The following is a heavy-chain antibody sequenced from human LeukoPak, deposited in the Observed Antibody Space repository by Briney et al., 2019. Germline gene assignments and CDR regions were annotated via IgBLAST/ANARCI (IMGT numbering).Heavy chain of an antibody. V-gene: IGHV4-39*01. CDR2: IYYTGST. CDR1: GGSISSSHYY. J-gene: IGHJ6*03. CDR3: ARHRYYYRSGSYYGAPYYMDV. D-gene: IGHD3-10*01. Sequence: SETLSLTCTVSGGSISSSHYYWGWIRQPPGKGLEWIGTIYYTGSTYYNPSLKSRVTISVDTSKNQFSLKLSSVTAADTAVYYCARHRYYYRSGSYYGAPYYMDVWGKGTTVTISS.